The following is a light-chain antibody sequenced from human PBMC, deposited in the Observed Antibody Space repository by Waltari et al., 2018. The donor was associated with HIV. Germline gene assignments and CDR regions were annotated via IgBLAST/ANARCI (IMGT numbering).Light chain of an antibody. V-gene: IGLV3-1*01. Sequence: SYELTQPPSVSVSPGQTASITRSGDKLGEKYASWYQQKPGQSPVLVIYQDNKRPSGIPQRFSGSNSGNTATLTISGTQAMDEADYFCQAWDSSTVVFGGGTKLTVL. CDR1: KLGEKY. CDR3: QAWDSSTVV. J-gene: IGLJ2*01. CDR2: QDN.